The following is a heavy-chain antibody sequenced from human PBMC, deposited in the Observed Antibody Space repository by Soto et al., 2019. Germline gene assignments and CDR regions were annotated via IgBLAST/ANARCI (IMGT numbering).Heavy chain of an antibody. D-gene: IGHD6-19*01. V-gene: IGHV1-24*01. J-gene: IGHJ6*03. Sequence: ASVKVSCKVSGYTLTELSIHWVRQAPGKGLEWMGGFDPEDGETIYAQKFQGRVTMTEDTSTDTAYMELSSLRSEDTAVYYCATAGYSSAWGYYYMDVWGKGTTVTVSS. CDR2: FDPEDGET. CDR3: ATAGYSSAWGYYYMDV. CDR1: GYTLTELS.